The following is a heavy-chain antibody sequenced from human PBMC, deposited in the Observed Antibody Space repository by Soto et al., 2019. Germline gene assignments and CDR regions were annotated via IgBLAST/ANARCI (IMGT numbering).Heavy chain of an antibody. V-gene: IGHV1-2*02. CDR2: INPNSGGT. Sequence: ASVKVSCQASGYTFTGYYMHWVRQAPGQGLEWMGWINPNSGGTNYAQKFQGRVTMTRDTSISTAYMELSRLRSDDTAVYYCARVNGIAAPPGYYVMDVWGQGTTVTVSS. CDR3: ARVNGIAAPPGYYVMDV. D-gene: IGHD6-13*01. CDR1: GYTFTGYY. J-gene: IGHJ6*02.